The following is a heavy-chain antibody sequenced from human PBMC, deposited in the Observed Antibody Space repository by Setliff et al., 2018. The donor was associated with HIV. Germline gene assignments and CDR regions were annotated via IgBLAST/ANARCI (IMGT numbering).Heavy chain of an antibody. CDR1: GYIFTSYD. Sequence: GASVKVSCKASGYIFTSYDVNWVRQAPGQGLEWMGWMDPNNGHTTHAQNFQGRVTITRDTSVGTAYMELSSLRSEDTAVYYCARALRGFHGSGTQFYYYLDVWGKGTTVTVSS. D-gene: IGHD3-10*01. CDR3: ARALRGFHGSGTQFYYYLDV. V-gene: IGHV1-8*03. J-gene: IGHJ6*03. CDR2: MDPNNGHT.